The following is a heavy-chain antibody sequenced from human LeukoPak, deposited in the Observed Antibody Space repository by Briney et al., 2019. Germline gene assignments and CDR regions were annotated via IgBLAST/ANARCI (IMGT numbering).Heavy chain of an antibody. Sequence: GASVKVSCKASGYTFTSYYTHWVRQAPGQGLEWMGIINPSGGSTSYAQKLQGRVTMTTDTSTSTAYMELRSLRSDDTAVYYCARDGKLELPGPKYYYYGMDVWGQGTTVTVSS. CDR1: GYTFTSYY. J-gene: IGHJ6*02. CDR2: INPSGGST. D-gene: IGHD1-7*01. V-gene: IGHV1-46*01. CDR3: ARDGKLELPGPKYYYYGMDV.